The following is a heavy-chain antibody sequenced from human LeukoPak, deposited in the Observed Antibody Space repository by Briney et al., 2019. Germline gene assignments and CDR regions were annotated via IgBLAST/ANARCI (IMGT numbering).Heavy chain of an antibody. D-gene: IGHD5-12*01. CDR2: INWKGSTT. V-gene: IGHV3-20*04. Sequence: GGSLRLSSAASGFTFDVYGMSWVRQAPGKGLEWVSGINWKGSTTAYADSVKGRFTISRDNAKNSLYLQMNSLRAEDTASYYCARNYGGYDGTDYWGQGTLVTVSS. CDR1: GFTFDVYG. J-gene: IGHJ4*02. CDR3: ARNYGGYDGTDY.